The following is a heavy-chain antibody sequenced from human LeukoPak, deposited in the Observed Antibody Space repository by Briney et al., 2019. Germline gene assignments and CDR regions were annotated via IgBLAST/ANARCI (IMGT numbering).Heavy chain of an antibody. D-gene: IGHD5-18*01. Sequence: GASVKVSCKASGYTFTSLDINWVRQATGQGLEWMGWVNPNSGYTGYAQQFQGRVTITRNTSISTAYMELSSLRSEDTAVYYCAREGYSYGYTVRGYFDLWGRGTLVTVSS. CDR3: AREGYSYGYTVRGYFDL. CDR1: GYTFTSLD. J-gene: IGHJ2*01. CDR2: VNPNSGYT. V-gene: IGHV1-8*03.